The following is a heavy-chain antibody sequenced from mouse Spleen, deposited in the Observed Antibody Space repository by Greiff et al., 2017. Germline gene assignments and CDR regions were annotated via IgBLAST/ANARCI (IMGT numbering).Heavy chain of an antibody. CDR3: ARDKISLFAY. J-gene: IGHJ3*01. Sequence: EVHLVESGGGLVKPGGSLKLSCAASGFTFSDYYMYWVRQTPEKRLEWVATISDGGSYTYYPDSVKGPFTISRDNAKNNLYLQMSSLKSEDTAMYYCARDKISLFAYWGQGTLVTVSA. CDR2: ISDGGSYT. V-gene: IGHV5-4*02. CDR1: GFTFSDYY. D-gene: IGHD6-2*01.